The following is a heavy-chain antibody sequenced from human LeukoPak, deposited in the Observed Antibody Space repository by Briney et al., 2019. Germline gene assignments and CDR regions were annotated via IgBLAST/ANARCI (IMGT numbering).Heavy chain of an antibody. CDR3: AGSSGYDSPYYFDY. D-gene: IGHD5-12*01. CDR1: GGSVRSRTYY. V-gene: IGHV4-61*01. J-gene: IGHJ4*02. Sequence: PSETLSLTCSVSGGSVRSRTYYWSWIRQPPGKGLQWIGYVYYSGSTNYNPSLKSRVTILLDTSNNLFSLNVNSVTADDTAVYYCAGSSGYDSPYYFDYWGQGMLVTVSS. CDR2: VYYSGST.